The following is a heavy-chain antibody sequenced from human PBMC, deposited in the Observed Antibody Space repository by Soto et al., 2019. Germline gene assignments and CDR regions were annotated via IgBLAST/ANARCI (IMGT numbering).Heavy chain of an antibody. D-gene: IGHD3-22*01. CDR3: AVVDSTGNWFDP. CDR2: MYYSGTT. Sequence: QLQLQESGPGLVKPSETLSLTCTVSGGSISSSDFYWGWLRQPPGKGLDFIGSMYYSGTTYYNPSLKNLITISVDTSKNQFSLKLISVTAADPAVYYCAVVDSTGNWFDPWGQGALVTVSS. J-gene: IGHJ5*02. CDR1: GGSISSSDFY. V-gene: IGHV4-39*01.